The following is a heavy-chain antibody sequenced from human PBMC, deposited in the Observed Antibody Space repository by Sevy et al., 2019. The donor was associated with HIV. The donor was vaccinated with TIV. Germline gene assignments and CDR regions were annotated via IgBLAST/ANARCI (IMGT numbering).Heavy chain of an antibody. V-gene: IGHV4-4*07. CDR3: TRGEVQLWPSGFDY. J-gene: IGHJ4*02. Sequence: SETLSLTCTVSGDSISSYYWSWIRQPAAKGLEWIGRIYTSGRTNYKPSLKSRVTMSVDTSKNQFSLKLSSVTAADTAVYYCTRGEVQLWPSGFDYWGQGTLVTVSS. CDR1: GDSISSYY. D-gene: IGHD1-1*01. CDR2: IYTSGRT.